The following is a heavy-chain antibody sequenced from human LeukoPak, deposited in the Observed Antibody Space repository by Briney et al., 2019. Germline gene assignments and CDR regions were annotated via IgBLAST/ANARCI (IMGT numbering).Heavy chain of an antibody. CDR2: IKQDGSEK. D-gene: IGHD3-10*01. J-gene: IGHJ6*04. V-gene: IGHV3-7*03. Sequence: GGSLRRSCAASGFTFSSYWMSWVRQAPGKGLEWVANIKQDGSEKYYVDSVKGRFTISRDNAKNSLYLQSNSLRAEDTAVYYCAREHVLLWFGELKRSGMDVWGKGTTVTVSS. CDR3: AREHVLLWFGELKRSGMDV. CDR1: GFTFSSYW.